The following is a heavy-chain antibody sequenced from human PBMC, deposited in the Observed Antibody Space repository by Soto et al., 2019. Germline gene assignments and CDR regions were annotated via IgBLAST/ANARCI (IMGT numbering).Heavy chain of an antibody. Sequence: PSETLSLTCTVSGESISSGENYWTWIRQPPGKDLEWIGYISYTGSTHYNPSVRSRVSISMDTSKNQFSLKLSSVTAADTAVYYCAKVGGDGQNLDVGPFEYWGQGALVTVSS. CDR2: ISYTGST. V-gene: IGHV4-30-4*01. CDR1: GESISSGENY. D-gene: IGHD3-10*02. CDR3: AKVGGDGQNLDVGPFEY. J-gene: IGHJ4*02.